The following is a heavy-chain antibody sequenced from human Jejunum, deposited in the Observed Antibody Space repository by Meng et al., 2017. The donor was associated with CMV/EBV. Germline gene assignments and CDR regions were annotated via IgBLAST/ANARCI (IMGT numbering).Heavy chain of an antibody. Sequence: ISSGYHWGWHRQPPGMVLDWIISIYGSGTTYSNPALNSLITISVDTSNTQFSLMLSSVTAADTAVYYSARLCTYYYYLSGSYSFDYWGQGTLVTVSS. CDR1: ISSGYH. V-gene: IGHV4-38-2*01. D-gene: IGHD3-10*01. J-gene: IGHJ4*02. CDR2: IYGSGTT. CDR3: ARLCTYYYYLSGSYSFDY.